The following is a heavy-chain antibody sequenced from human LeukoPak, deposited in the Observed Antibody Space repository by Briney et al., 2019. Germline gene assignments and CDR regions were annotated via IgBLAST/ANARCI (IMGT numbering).Heavy chain of an antibody. Sequence: TGGSLRLSCAASGFTFSSYWMSWVRQAPGKGLEWVANIKQDGSEKYYGDSVKGRFTISRDNAKNSLYLQMNSLRAEDTAVYYCARVRAYYGDYQDAFDIWGQGTMVTVSS. CDR2: IKQDGSEK. J-gene: IGHJ3*02. CDR3: ARVRAYYGDYQDAFDI. V-gene: IGHV3-7*01. CDR1: GFTFSSYW. D-gene: IGHD4-17*01.